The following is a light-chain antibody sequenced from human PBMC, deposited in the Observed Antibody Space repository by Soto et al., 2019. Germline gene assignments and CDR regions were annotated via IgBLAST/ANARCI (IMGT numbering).Light chain of an antibody. Sequence: EIVLTQSPATLSMSPGERASLFCRASQSVNSNFLAWYQQRPGQAPRLLVFGASSRATGIPERFSGSGSGTDFALPISRLEPEDFAVYYCQQYGSSPATFGQGTKVEIK. J-gene: IGKJ1*01. CDR2: GAS. CDR3: QQYGSSPAT. V-gene: IGKV3-20*01. CDR1: QSVNSNF.